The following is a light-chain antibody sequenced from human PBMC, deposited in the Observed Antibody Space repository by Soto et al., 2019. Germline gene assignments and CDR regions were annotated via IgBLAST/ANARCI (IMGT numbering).Light chain of an antibody. CDR1: SSDVGGYNY. CDR2: EVS. CDR3: SSYTSSSTLAV. Sequence: QYALTQPASVSGSPGQSITISCTGTSSDVGGYNYVSWYQQHPGKAPKLMIYEVSNRPSGVSNRCSGSKSGNTASLTISGLQAEDEADYYCSSYTSSSTLAVFGGGTKLTVL. J-gene: IGLJ3*02. V-gene: IGLV2-14*01.